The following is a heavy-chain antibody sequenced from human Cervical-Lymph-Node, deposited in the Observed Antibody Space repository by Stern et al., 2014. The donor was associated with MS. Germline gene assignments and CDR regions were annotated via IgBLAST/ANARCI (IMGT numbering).Heavy chain of an antibody. CDR2: ISYDGRDK. CDR1: GFVFRRYA. J-gene: IGHJ4*02. Sequence: QLVESGGGVVQPGRSLRLSCAASGFVFRRYAIHSVRQAPGKGLEWVALISYDGRDKYYTDSVKGRFTVSRDNSNNTVDLEMNSLRLEDTAVYYCAKGGSGSYLDWGQGSLVTVSS. D-gene: IGHD1-26*01. CDR3: AKGGSGSYLD. V-gene: IGHV3-30*04.